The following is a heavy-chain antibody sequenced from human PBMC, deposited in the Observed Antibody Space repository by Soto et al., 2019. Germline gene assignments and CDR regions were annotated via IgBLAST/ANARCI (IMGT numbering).Heavy chain of an antibody. CDR2: MNPNSGNT. V-gene: IGHV1-8*01. D-gene: IGHD3-10*01. CDR3: ARGLPLSGPRPMDV. J-gene: IGHJ6*03. CDR1: GYTFTSYD. Sequence: ASVKVSCKASGYTFTSYDINWVRQATGQGLGWMGWMNPNSGNTGYAQKFQGRVTMTRNTSISTAYMELSSLRSEGTAVYYCARGLPLSGPRPMDVWGKGTTVTVSS.